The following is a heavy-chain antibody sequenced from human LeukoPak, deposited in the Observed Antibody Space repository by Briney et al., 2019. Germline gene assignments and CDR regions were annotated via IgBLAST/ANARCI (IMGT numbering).Heavy chain of an antibody. CDR2: IRYDASDK. D-gene: IGHD3-10*01. V-gene: IGHV3-30*02. Sequence: QPGGSLRLSCAASGFTFSSYGMHWVRQAPGKGLEWVAFIRYDASDKYYVDSVKGRFTISRDNSKNTLYLQMNSLRAEDSAVYYCAKEGWYGDLRENYYFYMDVWGRGTTVTISS. CDR1: GFTFSSYG. J-gene: IGHJ6*03. CDR3: AKEGWYGDLRENYYFYMDV.